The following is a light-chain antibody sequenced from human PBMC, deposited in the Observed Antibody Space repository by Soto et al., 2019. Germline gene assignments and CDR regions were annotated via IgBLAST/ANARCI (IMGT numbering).Light chain of an antibody. J-gene: IGKJ4*01. Sequence: ELVMTQSPGTLSVSPGERATLSCRASQSVSGNFAWYQQKPGQAPRLLIYVASTRATGIPARFSGSGSGTEFTLTISSLQSEDFAVYYCQQYNKWPLTFGGGTKVEIK. V-gene: IGKV3-15*01. CDR1: QSVSGN. CDR2: VAS. CDR3: QQYNKWPLT.